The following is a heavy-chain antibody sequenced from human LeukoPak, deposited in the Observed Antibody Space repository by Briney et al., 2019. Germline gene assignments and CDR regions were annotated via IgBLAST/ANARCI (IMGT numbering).Heavy chain of an antibody. V-gene: IGHV3-30*02. CDR1: GFPFSNYG. J-gene: IGHJ4*02. CDR2: VRYDGSIK. Sequence: GGALRLSCAASGFPFSNYGMHWVRPAPGKGLGWVAFVRYDGSIKYYVDSVRGRFTISRDNSKNTLYLQMNSLRAEDTAVYYCAKEGVVVPTVSSTYYFDYWGQGTLVTVSS. CDR3: AKEGVVVPTVSSTYYFDY. D-gene: IGHD2-2*01.